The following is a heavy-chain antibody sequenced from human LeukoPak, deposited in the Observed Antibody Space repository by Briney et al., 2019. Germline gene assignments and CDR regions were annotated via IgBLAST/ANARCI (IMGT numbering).Heavy chain of an antibody. CDR3: TTVPIRAFDY. J-gene: IGHJ4*02. Sequence: GGSLRHFCAASGCTFSNAWMSRVRQAPGKGLEWVGRIKSKTDGGTTDYAAPVKGRFTISRDDSKNTLYLQMNSLKTEDTAVYYCTTVPIRAFDYWGQGTLVTVSS. V-gene: IGHV3-15*01. CDR1: GCTFSNAW. CDR2: IKSKTDGGTT.